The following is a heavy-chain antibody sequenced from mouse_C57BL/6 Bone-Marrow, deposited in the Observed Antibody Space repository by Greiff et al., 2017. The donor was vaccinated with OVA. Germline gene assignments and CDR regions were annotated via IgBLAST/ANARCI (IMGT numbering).Heavy chain of an antibody. D-gene: IGHD1-1*01. J-gene: IGHJ2*01. CDR3: ARQRYYGSGFDY. CDR2: ISNGGGST. V-gene: IGHV5-12*01. Sequence: VQRVESGGGLVQPGGSLKLSCAASGFTFSDYYMYWVRQTPEKRLEWVAYISNGGGSTYYPDTVKGRFPISRDNAKNTLYLQMSRLKTEDTDMYYCARQRYYGSGFDYWGQGTTLTVSS. CDR1: GFTFSDYY.